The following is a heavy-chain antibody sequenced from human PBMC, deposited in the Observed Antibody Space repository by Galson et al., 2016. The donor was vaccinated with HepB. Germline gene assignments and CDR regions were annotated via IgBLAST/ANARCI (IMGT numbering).Heavy chain of an antibody. Sequence: SLRLSCAASNFTFTDYYMSWIRQAPGKGPVWISYISYDGTYINYADSVKGRFTISRDNAKTSLSLLMNNLRVEDTAIYYCAREERFYDVLTGYYPNWFDSWGQGIPVTVSS. D-gene: IGHD3-9*01. CDR1: NFTFTDYY. CDR2: ISYDGTYI. J-gene: IGHJ5*01. CDR3: AREERFYDVLTGYYPNWFDS. V-gene: IGHV3-11*04.